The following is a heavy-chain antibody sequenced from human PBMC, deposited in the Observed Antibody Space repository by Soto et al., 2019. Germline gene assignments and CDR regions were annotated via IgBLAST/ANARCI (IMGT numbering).Heavy chain of an antibody. CDR1: DGNIGSLY. J-gene: IGHJ6*02. V-gene: IGHV4-59*08. CDR2: IYYSGST. D-gene: IGHD5-18*01. Sequence: VVDGNIGSLYWRRISKHPGKGLERIGYIYYSGSTNYNPSLKSRVTISVDTSKNQFSLKLSSVTAADTAVYYCARGGYSYDYYGMDVWGQGTTVTVSS. CDR3: ARGGYSYDYYGMDV.